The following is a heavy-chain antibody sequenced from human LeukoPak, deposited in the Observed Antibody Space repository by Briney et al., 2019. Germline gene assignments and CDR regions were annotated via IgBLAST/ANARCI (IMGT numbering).Heavy chain of an antibody. Sequence: SETLSLTCAVYGGSFRGYYWSWIRQPPGKGLEWIGEINHSGSTSYNPSLKSRVTISVDTSKNQFSLKLSSVTAADTAVYYCARANDSSGLNFDYWGQGTLVTVSS. CDR3: ARANDSSGLNFDY. D-gene: IGHD3-22*01. CDR1: GGSFRGYY. CDR2: INHSGST. J-gene: IGHJ4*02. V-gene: IGHV4-34*01.